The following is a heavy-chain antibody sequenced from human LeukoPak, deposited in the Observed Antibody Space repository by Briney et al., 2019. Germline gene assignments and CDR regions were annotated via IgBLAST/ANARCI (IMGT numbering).Heavy chain of an antibody. V-gene: IGHV3-23*01. CDR1: GFTFSVSA. CDR3: AKVSDAYNYGS. CDR2: ISGLGDST. D-gene: IGHD5-24*01. J-gene: IGHJ5*02. Sequence: GGSLRLSCAASGFTFSVSAMSWVRQAPGKGLDWVSTISGLGDSTDYADSVKGRFSISRDNSKNTLYLRMNSLRAEDTAIYYCAKVSDAYNYGSWGQGALVTVSS.